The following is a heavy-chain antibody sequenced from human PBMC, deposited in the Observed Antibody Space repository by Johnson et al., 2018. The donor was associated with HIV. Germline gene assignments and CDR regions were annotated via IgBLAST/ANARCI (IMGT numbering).Heavy chain of an antibody. V-gene: IGHV3-13*01. D-gene: IGHD1-26*01. CDR2: IGTAGDT. Sequence: VQLVESGGGLIQPGGSLRLSCAASGFTFSSYDMHWVRQATGKGLEWVSAIGTAGDTYYPGSVKGRVTISRENAKNYLYLQMNSLRAGDTAVYYCARGRPRWEPLRGGAFDLWGQGTMVTVSS. CDR3: ARGRPRWEPLRGGAFDL. J-gene: IGHJ3*01. CDR1: GFTFSSYD.